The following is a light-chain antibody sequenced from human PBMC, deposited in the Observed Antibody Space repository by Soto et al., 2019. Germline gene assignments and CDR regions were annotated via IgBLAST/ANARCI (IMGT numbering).Light chain of an antibody. V-gene: IGLV2-8*01. CDR2: EVT. CDR3: GSYAGDIILYV. CDR1: SNDVGAYNF. Sequence: QSVLPQPPSASGSPGQSVTISCTGTSNDVGAYNFVSWYQQHPGKAPKLMIYEVTKRPSGVPDRFSGSKSGNTASLTVSGLQAEDEADYYCGSYAGDIILYVFGTGTKVTVL. J-gene: IGLJ1*01.